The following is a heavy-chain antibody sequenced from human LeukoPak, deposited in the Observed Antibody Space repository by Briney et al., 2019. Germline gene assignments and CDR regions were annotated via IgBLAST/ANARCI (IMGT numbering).Heavy chain of an antibody. CDR3: ARDQYDTWSRRGDFDS. J-gene: IGHJ4*02. CDR2: IKLDGSEK. V-gene: IGHV3-7*03. CDR1: GFTFGKYW. Sequence: GGSLRLSCVASGFTFGKYWMSWVRQAPGKGLEWVANIKLDGSEKNYVDSVKGRFTISRDNTKNSLYLQMNSLRVEDTAVFYCARDQYDTWSRRGDFDSWGQGTLVIVSS. D-gene: IGHD3-3*01.